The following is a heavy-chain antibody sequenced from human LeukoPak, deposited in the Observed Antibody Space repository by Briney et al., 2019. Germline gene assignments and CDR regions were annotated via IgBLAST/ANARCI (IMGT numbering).Heavy chain of an antibody. J-gene: IGHJ4*02. CDR3: ARDLRSPSDTNIAIDY. CDR1: GFTFSSYW. CDR2: INGDGSST. Sequence: TGGSLRLSCAASGFTFSSYWMHWVRQTPGKGLVWVSRINGDGSSTVSADSVKGRFTISRDNAMNTLYLQMNSLRAEDTAVYYCARDLRSPSDTNIAIDYWGQGTLVTVSP. V-gene: IGHV3-74*01.